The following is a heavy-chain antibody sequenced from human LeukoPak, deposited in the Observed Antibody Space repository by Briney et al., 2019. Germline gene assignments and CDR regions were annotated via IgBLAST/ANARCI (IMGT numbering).Heavy chain of an antibody. J-gene: IGHJ6*03. CDR3: ARTTEAHSWRTRYYDYYMDV. Sequence: PSETLSLTCTVSGDSISSTSYYWGWIRQPPGKGLEWIGYIYHSGTTNYNPSLKSRVTISVDTSKNQFSLKLSSVTAADTAVYYCARTTEAHSWRTRYYDYYMDVWGKGTTVTVSS. D-gene: IGHD6-13*01. CDR2: IYHSGTT. V-gene: IGHV4-61*05. CDR1: GDSISSTSYY.